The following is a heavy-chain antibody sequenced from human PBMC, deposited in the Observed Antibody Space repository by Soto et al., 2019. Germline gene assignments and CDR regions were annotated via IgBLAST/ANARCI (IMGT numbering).Heavy chain of an antibody. CDR2: IIPIFGTA. CDR3: AIRRTTVTTRYYYYGMDV. J-gene: IGHJ6*02. CDR1: GGTFSSYA. V-gene: IGHV1-69*13. D-gene: IGHD4-17*01. Sequence: SVKVSCKASGGTFSSYAISWVRQAPGQGLEWMGGIIPIFGTANYAQKFQGRVTITADESTSTAYMELSSLRSEDTAVYYCAIRRTTVTTRYYYYGMDVWGQGTTVTVSS.